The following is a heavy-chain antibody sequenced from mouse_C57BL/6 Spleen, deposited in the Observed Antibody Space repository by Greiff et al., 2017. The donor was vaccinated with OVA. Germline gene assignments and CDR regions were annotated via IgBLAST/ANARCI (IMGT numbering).Heavy chain of an antibody. V-gene: IGHV1-80*01. CDR2: IYPGDGDT. CDR3: AREGYGSSFDY. CDR1: GYAFSSYW. D-gene: IGHD1-1*01. J-gene: IGHJ2*01. Sequence: VQLQQSGAELVKPGASVKISCKASGYAFSSYWMNWVKQRPGKGLEWIGQIYPGDGDTNYNGKFKGKATLTADKSSSTAYMQLSSLTSEDSAVYFCAREGYGSSFDYWGKGTTLTVSS.